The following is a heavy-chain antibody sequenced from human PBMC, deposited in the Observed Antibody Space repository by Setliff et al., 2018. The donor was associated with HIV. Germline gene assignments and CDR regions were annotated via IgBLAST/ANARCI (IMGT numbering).Heavy chain of an antibody. CDR3: ARAVGGSNYFDYSGYQDF. CDR1: GYPFDSYG. V-gene: IGHV1-18*01. Sequence: ASVKVSWKTSGYPFDSYGISWVRQAPGQGLEWMGWISAYIGDTKYAQRFQGRVTMATDPSTPTAYMELRSLKSEDTAVYYCARAVGGSNYFDYSGYQDFWGQGTRVTVSS. J-gene: IGHJ4*02. D-gene: IGHD3-22*01. CDR2: ISAYIGDT.